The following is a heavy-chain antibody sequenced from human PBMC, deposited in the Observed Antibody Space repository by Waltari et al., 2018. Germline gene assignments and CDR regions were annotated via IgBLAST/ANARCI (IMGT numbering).Heavy chain of an antibody. J-gene: IGHJ4*02. V-gene: IGHV2-70*04. CDR2: IDWDDDK. CDR3: ARISPDYSNYIHFDY. D-gene: IGHD4-4*01. Sequence: QVTLKESGPALVKPTQTLTLTCTFSGFSLSTSGMRVSWIRQPPGKALEWLARIDWDDDKFYSTSLKTMLTISKDTSKNQVVLTMTNMDPVDTATYYCARISPDYSNYIHFDYWGQGTLVTVSS. CDR1: GFSLSTSGMR.